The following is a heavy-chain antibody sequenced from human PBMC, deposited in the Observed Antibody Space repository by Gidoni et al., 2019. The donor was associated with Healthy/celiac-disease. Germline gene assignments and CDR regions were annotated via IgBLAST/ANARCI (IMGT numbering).Heavy chain of an antibody. CDR2: INAGNGNT. CDR3: ARASQPLLFTPFDY. V-gene: IGHV1-3*01. Sequence: QVQLVQSGAEVKKPGASVKVSCKASGYTFTSYAMHWVRQAPGQRLEWMGWINAGNGNTKYSQKFQGRVTITRDTSASTAYMELSSLRSEDTAVYYCARASQPLLFTPFDYWGQGTLVTVSS. J-gene: IGHJ4*02. D-gene: IGHD2-21*02. CDR1: GYTFTSYA.